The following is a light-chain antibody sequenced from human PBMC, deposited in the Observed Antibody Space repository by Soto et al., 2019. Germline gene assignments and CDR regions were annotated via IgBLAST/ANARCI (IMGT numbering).Light chain of an antibody. V-gene: IGLV4-69*01. CDR2: LNNDGSH. CDR3: QTWSTDIRV. CDR1: SGHNSYA. Sequence: QLVLTQPPSASASLGASVKLTCTLSSGHNSYAIAWHQQQPEKGPRYLMKLNNDGSHSKGDGIPARFSGASSGAERYLTISRLQSEDEADYYCQTWSTDIRVFGGGTKLTVL. J-gene: IGLJ3*02.